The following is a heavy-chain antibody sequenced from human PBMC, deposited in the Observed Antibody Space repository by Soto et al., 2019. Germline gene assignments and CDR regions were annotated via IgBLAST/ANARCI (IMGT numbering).Heavy chain of an antibody. CDR3: ARHNYGSGSTYFDY. CDR1: GGSISSGDYY. V-gene: IGHV4-30-4*01. D-gene: IGHD3-10*01. J-gene: IGHJ4*02. CDR2: IHYSGST. Sequence: PSETLSLTCTVSGGSISSGDYYWSWIRQPPGKGLEWIGYIHYSGSTNYNPSLKSRVTISVDTSKNQFSLKLNSMTAADTAVYYCARHNYGSGSTYFDYWGQGTLVTVSS.